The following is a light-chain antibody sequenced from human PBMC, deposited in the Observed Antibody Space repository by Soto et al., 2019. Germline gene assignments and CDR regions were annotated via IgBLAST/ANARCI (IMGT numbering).Light chain of an antibody. V-gene: IGLV2-14*01. CDR1: SSDVGGYNY. Sequence: QSVLTQPASVSGSPGQSITISCTGTSSDVGGYNYVSWYQQHPGKAPKLMIYEVSNRPSGVSNRFSGSKSGNTASLTISGLQAEDEAEYDCSSYTSSSNSVVFGGGTKVTVL. J-gene: IGLJ2*01. CDR3: SSYTSSSNSVV. CDR2: EVS.